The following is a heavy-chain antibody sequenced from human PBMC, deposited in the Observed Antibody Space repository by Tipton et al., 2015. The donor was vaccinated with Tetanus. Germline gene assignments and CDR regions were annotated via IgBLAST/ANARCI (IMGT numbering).Heavy chain of an antibody. J-gene: IGHJ4*02. CDR2: IYPGDADT. V-gene: IGHV5-51*01. CDR3: ARAHCTGGVCNFDF. Sequence: QLVQSGGEVKKPGESLKISCKGSGYIFTNYWIGWVRQKPGKGLEWMGIIYPGDADTRYSPSFQGQVTISVDKSINTAYLQWSSLKASDPSVFYCARAHCTGGVCNFDFWGQGARVTVAS. D-gene: IGHD2-8*02. CDR1: GYIFTNYW.